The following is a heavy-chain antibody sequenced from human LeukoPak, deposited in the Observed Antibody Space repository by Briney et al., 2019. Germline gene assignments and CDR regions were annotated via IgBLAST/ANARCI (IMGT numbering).Heavy chain of an antibody. CDR1: GFTFSSYG. D-gene: IGHD3-10*02. V-gene: IGHV3-23*01. J-gene: IGHJ5*02. CDR3: AKDHHYVPPNWFDH. Sequence: GGTLRLSCAASGFTFSSYGMSWVRQAPGKGLEWVSAISGSGGSTYYADSVKGRFTISRDNSKNTLYLQMNSLRAEDTAVYYCAKDHHYVPPNWFDHWGQGTLVTVSS. CDR2: ISGSGGST.